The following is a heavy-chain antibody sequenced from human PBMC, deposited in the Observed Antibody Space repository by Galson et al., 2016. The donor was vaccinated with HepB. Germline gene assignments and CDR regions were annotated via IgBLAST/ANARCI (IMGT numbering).Heavy chain of an antibody. Sequence: SETLSLTCNVSGGSASGSQDSWGWIRQPPGKGLEWVGTAFHTGRPFYNPSLRSRRTIALAPSKKHITLSLRSVTAADTAVYYCVTGAFDYWGQGALVIVSS. V-gene: IGHV4-39*02. CDR2: AFHTGRP. J-gene: IGHJ4*02. CDR1: GGSASGSQDS. CDR3: VTGAFDY. D-gene: IGHD3-10*01.